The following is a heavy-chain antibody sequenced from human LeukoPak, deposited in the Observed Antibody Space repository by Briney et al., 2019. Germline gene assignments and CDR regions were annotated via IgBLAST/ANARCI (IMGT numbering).Heavy chain of an antibody. CDR2: IYYSGST. CDR3: ARRQPNTDCTSTSCYRYYYMDV. CDR1: GGSISSSSYY. J-gene: IGHJ6*03. D-gene: IGHD2-2*01. V-gene: IGHV4-39*01. Sequence: PSETLSLTCTVSGGSISSSSYYWGWIRQPPGEGLEWIGSIYYSGSTYYNPSLESRVTISVDTSKNQFSLKLSSVTAADTAVYHCARRQPNTDCTSTSCYRYYYMDVWGKGTTVTISS.